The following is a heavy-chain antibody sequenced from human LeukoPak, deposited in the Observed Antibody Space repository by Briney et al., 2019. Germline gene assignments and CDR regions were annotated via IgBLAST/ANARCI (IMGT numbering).Heavy chain of an antibody. CDR2: IYYSGTT. V-gene: IGHV4-31*03. Sequence: SETLSLTCIVSGGSISSGGYYWSWIRQHPGKGLEWIGCIYYSGTTYYHPSLTSRVAISVDTSKNQFSLKLSSVTAADTAVYYCARSGTVTTWNYWGQGTLVTVSS. D-gene: IGHD4-17*01. CDR1: GGSISSGGYY. CDR3: ARSGTVTTWNY. J-gene: IGHJ4*02.